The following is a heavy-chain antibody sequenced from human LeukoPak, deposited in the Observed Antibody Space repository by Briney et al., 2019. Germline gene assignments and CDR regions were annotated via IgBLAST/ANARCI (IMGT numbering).Heavy chain of an antibody. CDR1: GFTFDDYA. CDR3: AKDLSHGYSSGQLDY. Sequence: HPGRSLRLSCAASGFTFDDYAMHWVRQAPGKGLEWVSGISWNSGSIGYADSVKGRFTISRDNAKNSLYLQMNSLRAEDTALYYYAKDLSHGYSSGQLDYWGQGTLVTVSS. J-gene: IGHJ4*02. D-gene: IGHD6-19*01. V-gene: IGHV3-9*01. CDR2: ISWNSGSI.